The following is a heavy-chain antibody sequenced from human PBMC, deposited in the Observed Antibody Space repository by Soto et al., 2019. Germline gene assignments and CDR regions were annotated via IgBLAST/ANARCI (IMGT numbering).Heavy chain of an antibody. CDR3: ARDLAAADY. CDR2: IVVGSGST. D-gene: IGHD6-13*01. CDR1: GFTFTSSA. J-gene: IGHJ4*02. V-gene: IGHV1-58*01. Sequence: SVKVSCKASGFTFTSSAVQWVRQARGQRLEWIGWIVVGSGSTNYARKFQGRVTLTMDTSTRTVYMELSSLRFDDTAVYYCARDLAAADYWGQGTLVTGSS.